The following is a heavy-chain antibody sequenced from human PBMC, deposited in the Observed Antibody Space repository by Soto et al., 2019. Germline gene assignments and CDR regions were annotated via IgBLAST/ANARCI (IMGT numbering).Heavy chain of an antibody. J-gene: IGHJ4*02. D-gene: IGHD6-19*01. CDR3: SRGGSSSQPPEDY. CDR1: GFTFTSYG. V-gene: IGHV1-18*01. CDR2: VSAYNGNT. Sequence: QVQLVQSGAEVKKPGASMKVSCKASGFTFTSYGISWVRQAPGQGLEWMGWVSAYNGNTHYAQKLQGRVTMTTATSTTTASMAPPSLRSDATPVYYCSRGGSSSQPPEDYWRQGTLVTVSS.